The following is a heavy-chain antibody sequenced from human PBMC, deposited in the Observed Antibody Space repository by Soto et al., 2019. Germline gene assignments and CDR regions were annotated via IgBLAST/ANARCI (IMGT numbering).Heavy chain of an antibody. J-gene: IGHJ5*02. CDR1: GGSFSGYY. CDR3: ARGGRFLVWFDP. CDR2: INHSGST. Sequence: QVQLQQWGAGLLKPSETLSLTCAVYGGSFSGYYWSWIRQPPGKGLEWIGEINHSGSTNYNPSLKRRVTISVDTSKNQFSLKLSSVSAADTAVYYCARGGRFLVWFDPWGQGTLVTVSS. D-gene: IGHD3-3*01. V-gene: IGHV4-34*01.